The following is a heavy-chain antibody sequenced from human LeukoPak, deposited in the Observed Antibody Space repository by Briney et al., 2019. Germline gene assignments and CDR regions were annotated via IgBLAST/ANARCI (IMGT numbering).Heavy chain of an antibody. CDR2: INPSGGST. J-gene: IGHJ4*02. V-gene: IGHV1-46*01. CDR3: ARQVEGIAAAGTYFDY. Sequence: EASVKVSCKASGYTFTSYYMHWVRQAPGQGLEWMGIINPSGGSTSYAQKFQGRVTMTRDTSTSTVYMELSSLRSEDTAVYYCARQVEGIAAAGTYFDYWGQGTLVTVSS. CDR1: GYTFTSYY. D-gene: IGHD6-13*01.